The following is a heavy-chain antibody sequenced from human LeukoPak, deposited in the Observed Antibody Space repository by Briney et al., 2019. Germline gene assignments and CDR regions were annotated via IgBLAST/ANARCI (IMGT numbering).Heavy chain of an antibody. Sequence: GGSLRLSCAASGFTFDDYAMHWVRQAPGKGLEWGSCISWKSGSIGYADSVKGRVTISTDNAKNPLYLPMNSLRAEDTAVYYCARETSSRYFDWLLSSYYYYYYMDVWGKGTTVTISS. J-gene: IGHJ6*03. CDR1: GFTFDDYA. V-gene: IGHV3-9*01. D-gene: IGHD3-9*01. CDR2: ISWKSGSI. CDR3: ARETSSRYFDWLLSSYYYYYYMDV.